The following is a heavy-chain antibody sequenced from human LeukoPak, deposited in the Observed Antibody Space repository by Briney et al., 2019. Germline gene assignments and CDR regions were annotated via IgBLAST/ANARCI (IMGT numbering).Heavy chain of an antibody. CDR1: GYTFTSYG. D-gene: IGHD3-10*01. J-gene: IGHJ4*02. V-gene: IGHV1-18*01. Sequence: GASVKASCKASGYTFTSYGISWVRQAPGQGREWMGWISAYNGKTNYAQKLQGRVTMTTDTSTSTAYMELRSRRSDDTAVYYWARDVYGSGSSFDYWGEGTLVTVSS. CDR3: ARDVYGSGSSFDY. CDR2: ISAYNGKT.